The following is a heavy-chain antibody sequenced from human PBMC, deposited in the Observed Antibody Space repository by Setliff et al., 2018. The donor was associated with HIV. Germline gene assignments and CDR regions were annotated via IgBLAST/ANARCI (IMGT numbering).Heavy chain of an antibody. CDR2: INLVTCKT. V-gene: IGHV1-3*01. Sequence: ASVKVSCKASGYTVTTYDLHWVRQVPGQGLEWMGWINLVTCKTAYLQKFQGRVTITRDTSASTASTAYMEMSGLSSEDTAIYYCANGGSGGQFDYWGQGTLVTVSS. CDR3: ANGGSGGQFDY. CDR1: GYTVTTYD. D-gene: IGHD3-16*01. J-gene: IGHJ4*02.